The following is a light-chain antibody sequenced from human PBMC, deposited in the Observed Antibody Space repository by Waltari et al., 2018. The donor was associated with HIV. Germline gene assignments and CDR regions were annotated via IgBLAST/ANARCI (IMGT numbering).Light chain of an antibody. CDR3: QVWDSSSDAYV. CDR2: YDS. Sequence: SYVLAQPPSVSVAPGKTARITCGGNNIGSKSVHWYQQKPGQAPVVVIYYDSDRPSGIPERFSGSNSGNTATLTIRVEAGDEADYYCQVWDSSSDAYVFGTGTKVTVL. J-gene: IGLJ1*01. V-gene: IGLV3-21*04. CDR1: NIGSKS.